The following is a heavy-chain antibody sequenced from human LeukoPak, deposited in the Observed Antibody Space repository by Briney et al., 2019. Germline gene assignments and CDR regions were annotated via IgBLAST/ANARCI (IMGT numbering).Heavy chain of an antibody. CDR2: IIPIFGTS. D-gene: IGHD3-3*01. J-gene: IGHJ4*02. Sequence: ASVKVSCKASGGTFSSYAISWVRQAPGQGLEWMGGIIPIFGTSNYAQKFQGRVTMTRDTPISTAYMELSRLRSDDTAVYYCARGRLLQLGYVDYWGQGTLLTVSS. V-gene: IGHV1-69*05. CDR1: GGTFSSYA. CDR3: ARGRLLQLGYVDY.